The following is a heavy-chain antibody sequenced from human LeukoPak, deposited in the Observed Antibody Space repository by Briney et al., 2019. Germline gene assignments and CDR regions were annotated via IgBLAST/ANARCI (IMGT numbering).Heavy chain of an antibody. Sequence: GGSLRLSCAASGFTFSDHWMHWVRQVPGKGLVWVSRIKTDGSWTNDADSVKGRFTISRDNAENTLYLQMNSLRVEDTAVYYCVRGVGGSSYLDYWGQGALDTVSS. J-gene: IGHJ4*02. CDR1: GFTFSDHW. V-gene: IGHV3-74*01. CDR2: IKTDGSWT. D-gene: IGHD3-16*01. CDR3: VRGVGGSSYLDY.